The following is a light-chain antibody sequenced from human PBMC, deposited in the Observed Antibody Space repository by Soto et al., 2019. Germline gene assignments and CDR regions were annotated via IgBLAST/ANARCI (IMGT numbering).Light chain of an antibody. CDR2: AAS. Sequence: IHLTQSPSSLSASVCDRITITCRASQDISNDLGWFQQKPGKAPKLLIYAASILQTGVPSRFSGSGSGSAFSLTITSLQPEDFATYYCLQDYSSPITFGQGTRLEIK. CDR3: LQDYSSPIT. V-gene: IGKV1-6*02. CDR1: QDISND. J-gene: IGKJ5*01.